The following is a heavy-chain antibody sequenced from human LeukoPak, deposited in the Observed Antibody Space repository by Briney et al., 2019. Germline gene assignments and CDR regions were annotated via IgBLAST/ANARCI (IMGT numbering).Heavy chain of an antibody. J-gene: IGHJ4*02. Sequence: PGGSLRLSCAASGFTFTNNAMSWVRQAPGKGLEWVSTISGSGGNTYYADSVKGRFTISRDNSKNTLYLQMNSLRAEDTAVYYCAKEYRQQVLDYWGQGTLVTVSS. V-gene: IGHV3-23*01. CDR3: AKEYRQQVLDY. CDR1: GFTFTNNA. D-gene: IGHD6-13*01. CDR2: ISGSGGNT.